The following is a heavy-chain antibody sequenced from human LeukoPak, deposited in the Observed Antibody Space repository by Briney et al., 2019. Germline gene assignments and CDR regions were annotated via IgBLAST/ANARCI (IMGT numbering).Heavy chain of an antibody. V-gene: IGHV1-18*01. Sequence: ASVKVSCKASGYTFTSYGISWVRQAPGQGLEWMGWISAYNGNTNYAQKLQGRVTMTTGTSTSTAYMELRSLRSDDTAVYYCARSDMSIDLWSGYEKDFDYWGQGTLVTVSS. D-gene: IGHD3-3*01. CDR1: GYTFTSYG. CDR2: ISAYNGNT. CDR3: ARSDMSIDLWSGYEKDFDY. J-gene: IGHJ4*02.